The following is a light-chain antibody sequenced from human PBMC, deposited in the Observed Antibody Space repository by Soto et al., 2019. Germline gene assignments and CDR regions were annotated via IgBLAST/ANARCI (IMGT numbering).Light chain of an antibody. CDR2: EVT. V-gene: IGLV2-8*01. Sequence: QSALTQPPSASGSPGQSVTISCAGTYSDIGDYNYVPWYQQHPDKVPKLIIYEVTKRPSGVPDRFSGSKSGYTASLTVSDLQPADEAVYYCSSYSGTNSNVIFGGGTKLTVL. J-gene: IGLJ2*01. CDR1: YSDIGDYNY. CDR3: SSYSGTNSNVI.